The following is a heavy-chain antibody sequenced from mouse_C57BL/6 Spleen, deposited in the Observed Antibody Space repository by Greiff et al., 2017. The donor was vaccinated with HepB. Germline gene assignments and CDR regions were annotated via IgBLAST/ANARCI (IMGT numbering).Heavy chain of an antibody. D-gene: IGHD2-1*01. CDR3: ASFYGNYPYYYAMDY. V-gene: IGHV5-12*01. CDR2: ISNGGGST. CDR1: GFTFSDYY. Sequence: EVQLVESGGGLVQPGGSLKLSCAASGFTFSDYYMYWVRQTPEKRLEWVAYISNGGGSTYYPDTVKGRFTISRDNAKNTLYLQMSRLKSEDTAMYYCASFYGNYPYYYAMDYWGQGTSVTVSS. J-gene: IGHJ4*01.